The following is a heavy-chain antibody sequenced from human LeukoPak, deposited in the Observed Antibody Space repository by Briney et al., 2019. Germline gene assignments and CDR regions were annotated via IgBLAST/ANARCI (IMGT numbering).Heavy chain of an antibody. Sequence: GASVKVSRKASGYTLASYGISWVRQAPGQGLEWMGWISVYNGNTNYAQKFQGRVTMTTDTSTSTAHMELRSLRSDDTAVYYCASARSGSLQMPFDYWGQGTLVTVSS. D-gene: IGHD1-26*01. J-gene: IGHJ4*02. CDR3: ASARSGSLQMPFDY. CDR1: GYTLASYG. CDR2: ISVYNGNT. V-gene: IGHV1-18*01.